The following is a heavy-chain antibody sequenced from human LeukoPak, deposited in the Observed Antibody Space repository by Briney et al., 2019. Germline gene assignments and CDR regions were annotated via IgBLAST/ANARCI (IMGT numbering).Heavy chain of an antibody. CDR1: GLTFSTSG. V-gene: IGHV3-21*06. J-gene: IGHJ4*02. D-gene: IGHD1-14*01. CDR2: IGPTGSDR. CDR3: ATETNGRHYDY. Sequence: TGGSLRLSCTASGLTFSTSGFNWVRQAPGKGLEWVASIGPTGSDRYHADSIKGRFTISRDNANNFLYLQMNSLRAEDTAVYYCATETNGRHYDYWGQGALLTVSS.